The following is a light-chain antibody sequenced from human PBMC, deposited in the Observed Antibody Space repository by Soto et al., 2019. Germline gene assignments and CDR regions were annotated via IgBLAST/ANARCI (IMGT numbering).Light chain of an antibody. Sequence: EIVMPQSPATLSVSPGVRATLSCRASQSVSSNLAWYQQKPGQAPRLLIYGASTWATGIPARFSGSGSGTEFTLTISSLQPDDFATYYCQQYNSYSNTFGQGTKVHIK. J-gene: IGKJ2*01. CDR1: QSVSSN. CDR3: QQYNSYSNT. CDR2: GAS. V-gene: IGKV3-15*01.